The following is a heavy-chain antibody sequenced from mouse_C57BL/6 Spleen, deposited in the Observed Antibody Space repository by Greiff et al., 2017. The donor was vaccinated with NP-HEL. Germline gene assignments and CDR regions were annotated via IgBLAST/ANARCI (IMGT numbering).Heavy chain of an antibody. V-gene: IGHV5-17*01. J-gene: IGHJ4*01. CDR3: ARPYYYGSSYGAMDY. D-gene: IGHD1-1*01. CDR1: GFTFSDYG. CDR2: ISSGSSTI. Sequence: EVNLVESGGGLVKPGGSLKLSCAASGFTFSDYGMHWVRQAPEKGLEWVAYISSGSSTIYYADTVKGRFTISRDNAKNTLFLQMTSLRSEDTAMYYCARPYYYGSSYGAMDYWGQGTSVTVSS.